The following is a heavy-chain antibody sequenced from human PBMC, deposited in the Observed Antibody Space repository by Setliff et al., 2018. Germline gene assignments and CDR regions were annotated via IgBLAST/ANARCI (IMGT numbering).Heavy chain of an antibody. CDR3: ARGRYDYVWGSYRSDPYYFDY. V-gene: IGHV4-34*01. Sequence: SETLSLTCAVYGGSFSDYYWSWIRQPPGKGLEWIGEINHSGSTNYNPSLKSRVTISVDTSKNQFSLKLSSVTAADTAVYYCARGRYDYVWGSYRSDPYYFDYWGQGTLVTVSS. J-gene: IGHJ4*02. D-gene: IGHD3-16*02. CDR2: INHSGST. CDR1: GGSFSDYY.